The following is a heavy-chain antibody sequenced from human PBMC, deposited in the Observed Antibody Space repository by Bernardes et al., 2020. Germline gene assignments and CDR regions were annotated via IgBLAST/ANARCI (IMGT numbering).Heavy chain of an antibody. Sequence: GGSLRLSCAASGFTFSNYWMSWVRQAPGKGLEWVANIKQDGSEKYYVDSVKGRFTISRDNAKNSLYLQMTSLRAEDTAVYYCVRDTMGNRYGVVVVIDYFDYWGQGTLVTVSS. J-gene: IGHJ4*02. CDR2: IKQDGSEK. CDR3: VRDTMGNRYGVVVVIDYFDY. D-gene: IGHD2-2*01. V-gene: IGHV3-7*04. CDR1: GFTFSNYW.